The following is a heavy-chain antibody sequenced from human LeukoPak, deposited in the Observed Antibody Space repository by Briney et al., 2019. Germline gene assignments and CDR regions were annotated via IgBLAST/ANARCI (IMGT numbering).Heavy chain of an antibody. CDR1: GGFISSYY. V-gene: IGHV4-4*09. J-gene: IGHJ3*02. Sequence: SETLSLTCTVPGGFISSYYWSWIRQPPGKGLEWIGYIYTSGSTNYNPSLKSRVTISVDTSKNQFSLKLSSVTAADTAVYYCARRVVVAATLGAFDIWGQGTMVTVSS. CDR2: IYTSGST. D-gene: IGHD2-15*01. CDR3: ARRVVVAATLGAFDI.